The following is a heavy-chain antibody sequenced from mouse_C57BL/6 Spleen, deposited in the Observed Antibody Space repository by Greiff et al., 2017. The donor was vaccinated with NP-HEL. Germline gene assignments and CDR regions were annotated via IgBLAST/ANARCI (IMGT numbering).Heavy chain of an antibody. CDR3: ARGGLRAMDY. Sequence: QVQLKQSGPGLEAPSQSLSITCTVSGFSLTSYAISWVRQPPGKGLEWLGVVWTGGDTNYNSALKSRLSISKDNSKSQVFLKMNSLQTDETARYYCARGGLRAMDYWGQGTSVTVSS. V-gene: IGHV2-9-1*01. J-gene: IGHJ4*01. CDR2: VWTGGDT. CDR1: GFSLTSYA. D-gene: IGHD2-4*01.